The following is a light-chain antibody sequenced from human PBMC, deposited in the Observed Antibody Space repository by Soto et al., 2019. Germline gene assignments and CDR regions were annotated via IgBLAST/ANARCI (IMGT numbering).Light chain of an antibody. Sequence: QSALTQPASVSGSPGQSITISCTGTSSDVGGFNYVSWYQQHPGKAPKLMIYDVTNRPSGVSYRFSGSKSGNTASLTISGLQAEDEAAYYCNSYTSSSTYVFGTGTKRTFL. J-gene: IGLJ1*01. CDR1: SSDVGGFNY. V-gene: IGLV2-14*03. CDR2: DVT. CDR3: NSYTSSSTYV.